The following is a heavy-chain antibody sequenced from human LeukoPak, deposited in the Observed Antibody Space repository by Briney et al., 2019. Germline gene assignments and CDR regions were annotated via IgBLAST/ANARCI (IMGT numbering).Heavy chain of an antibody. CDR3: AKDRMGLSSTSYGHWFDP. V-gene: IGHV3-30*18. CDR2: ISYDGSNK. CDR1: GFSFYHAW. Sequence: GGSLRLSCAASGFSFYHAWMNWVRQAPGKGLEWVAVISYDGSNKYYADSVKGRFTISRDNSKNTLYLQMNSLRAEDTAVYYCAKDRMGLSSTSYGHWFDPWGQGTLVTVSS. D-gene: IGHD2-2*01. J-gene: IGHJ5*02.